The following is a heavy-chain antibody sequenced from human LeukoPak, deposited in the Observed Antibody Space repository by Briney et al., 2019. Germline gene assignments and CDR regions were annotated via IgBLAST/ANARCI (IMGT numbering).Heavy chain of an antibody. J-gene: IGHJ4*02. D-gene: IGHD2-2*01. CDR1: GFTFTNYG. Sequence: PGGSLRLSCTTSGFTFTNYGINWVRQAPGKGLEWVAAIWYDGSKTSYTDSVKGRFTVSRDISKNTVYLQMNGLKAEDTAVYYCARDDCRTTPCYAYWGQGTLVTVSS. CDR3: ARDDCRTTPCYAY. V-gene: IGHV3-33*01. CDR2: IWYDGSKT.